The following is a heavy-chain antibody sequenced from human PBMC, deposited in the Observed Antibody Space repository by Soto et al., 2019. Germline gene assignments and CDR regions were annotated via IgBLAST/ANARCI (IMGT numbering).Heavy chain of an antibody. D-gene: IGHD3-22*01. J-gene: IGHJ3*02. Sequence: EVQLVESGGGLVQPGGSLRLSCAASGFTFSSYEMNWVRQAPGKGLEWVSYISSSGSTIYYADSVKGRFTISRDNAKNSLYLQMNSLRAEDTAVYYCARDQQYYYDSSGYYVGDAFDIWGQGTMVTVSS. CDR2: ISSSGSTI. CDR1: GFTFSSYE. CDR3: ARDQQYYYDSSGYYVGDAFDI. V-gene: IGHV3-48*03.